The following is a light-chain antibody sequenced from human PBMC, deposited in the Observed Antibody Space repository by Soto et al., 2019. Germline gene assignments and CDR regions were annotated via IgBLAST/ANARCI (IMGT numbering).Light chain of an antibody. J-gene: IGKJ1*01. Sequence: EIVVTQSPATLSVSPGERATLSCRASQSASTTVAWYQQKSGQAPRLLIYYASTRAIGVPARFSGSGSGTDFTLTITSLQSEDFGVYYCQQYKDWPTTFGQGTKVEIK. CDR2: YAS. CDR1: QSASTT. CDR3: QQYKDWPTT. V-gene: IGKV3-15*01.